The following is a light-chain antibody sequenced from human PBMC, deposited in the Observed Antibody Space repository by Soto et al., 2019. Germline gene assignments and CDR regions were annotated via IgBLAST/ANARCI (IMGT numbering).Light chain of an antibody. CDR1: SSNIGNNY. CDR2: DNN. J-gene: IGLJ2*01. CDR3: GTWDSSLSAVV. V-gene: IGLV1-51*01. Sequence: QSVLTQPPSVSAAPGQTVTISCSGRSSNIGNNYVSWYQQLPGTAPKLLIYDNNKRPSGIPDRFSGSKYGTSATLGITGLQTGDEADYYCGTWDSSLSAVVFGGGTKVTVL.